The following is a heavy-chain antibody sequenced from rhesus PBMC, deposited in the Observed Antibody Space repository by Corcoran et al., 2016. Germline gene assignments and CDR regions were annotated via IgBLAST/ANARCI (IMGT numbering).Heavy chain of an antibody. CDR1: GGSISSNY. Sequence: QLQLQESGPGLVKPSETLSLTCAVSGGSISSNYWSWIRQPPGKGREWFRRISGSGGSTDYNPSLNSRVTISTDTSKNQFSLKLSYVTAADTAVDYCAKSGARGYSGYGDFDYWGQGVLVTVSS. CDR3: AKSGARGYSGYGDFDY. D-gene: IGHD5-42*01. J-gene: IGHJ4*01. V-gene: IGHV4-173*01. CDR2: ISGSGGST.